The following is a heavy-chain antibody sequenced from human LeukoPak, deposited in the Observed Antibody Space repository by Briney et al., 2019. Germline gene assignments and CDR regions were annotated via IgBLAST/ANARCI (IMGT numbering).Heavy chain of an antibody. CDR2: ISIGGST. Sequence: GGSLRLSCAASGITVSANYWNWVRQAPGKGLEWVSVISIGGSTSYADSVKGRFTISRDNSKNTLYLQMNSLRAEDTAVYYCARGWSSSSYFGYWGQGTLVTVSS. V-gene: IGHV3-66*01. CDR3: ARGWSSSSYFGY. D-gene: IGHD6-6*01. CDR1: GITVSANY. J-gene: IGHJ4*02.